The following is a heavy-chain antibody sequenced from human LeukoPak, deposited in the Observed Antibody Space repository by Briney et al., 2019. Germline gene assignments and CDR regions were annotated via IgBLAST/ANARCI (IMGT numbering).Heavy chain of an antibody. CDR2: IGGSGSDI. V-gene: IGHV3-23*01. CDR1: GFTFSSYA. Sequence: GGSLRLSCTASGFTFSSYAMSWVRQAPGKGLEWVSGIGGSGSDIYYSDSVKGRFTISRDNAKNSLYLQMNSLRAEDTAVYYCAREMATNEAFDIWGQGTMVTVTS. CDR3: AREMATNEAFDI. J-gene: IGHJ3*02. D-gene: IGHD5-24*01.